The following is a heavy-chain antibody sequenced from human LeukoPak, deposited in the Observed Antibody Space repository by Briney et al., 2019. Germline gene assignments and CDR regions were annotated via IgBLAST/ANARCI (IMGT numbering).Heavy chain of an antibody. V-gene: IGHV4-34*01. CDR3: ARSAGTEPPDGNWFDP. D-gene: IGHD4-17*01. CDR1: GGSFSGYH. CDR2: INHSGST. Sequence: SETLSLTCAVYGGSFSGYHWSWIRQPPGKGLEWIGEINHSGSTNYNPSLKSRVTISVDTSKNQFSLKLSSVTAADTAVYYCARSAGTEPPDGNWFDPWGQGTLVTVSS. J-gene: IGHJ5*02.